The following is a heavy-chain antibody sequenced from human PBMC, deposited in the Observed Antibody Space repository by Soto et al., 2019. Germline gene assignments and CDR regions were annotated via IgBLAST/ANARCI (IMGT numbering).Heavy chain of an antibody. V-gene: IGHV1-24*01. Sequence: ASVKVSCKVSGYTLTELSMHWVRQAPGKGLEWMGGFDPDGGETIYAQKFQGRVTMTGDPSTGTAYMELSSLRSDATAVYYCAPGWVDSGSYWEHYWGQGTLVTVSS. CDR3: APGWVDSGSYWEHY. J-gene: IGHJ4*02. CDR1: GYTLTELS. CDR2: FDPDGGET. D-gene: IGHD1-26*01.